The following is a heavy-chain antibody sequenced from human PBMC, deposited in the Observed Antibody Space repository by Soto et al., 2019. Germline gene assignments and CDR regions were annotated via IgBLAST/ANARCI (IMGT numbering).Heavy chain of an antibody. J-gene: IGHJ5*02. CDR3: VRGLDWDT. CDR2: IDSDGSRT. CDR1: GLTFSSYW. Sequence: EVQLVESGGGLVQPGGSLRLSCGVSGLTFSSYWMHWVRQAPGKGLEWVSRIDSDGSRTNYADYVKGRFTISRHNAKNTLYLQMNSLRADDTVVYYCVRGLDWDTLGQGTLVVVSS. V-gene: IGHV3-74*01. D-gene: IGHD2-21*01.